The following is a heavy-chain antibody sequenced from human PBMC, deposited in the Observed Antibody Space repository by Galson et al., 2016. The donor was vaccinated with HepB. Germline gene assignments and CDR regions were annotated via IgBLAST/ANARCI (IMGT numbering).Heavy chain of an antibody. CDR1: GFAFSGYW. Sequence: SLRLSWEASGFAFSGYWMHWVRQVPGKGLVWVSRINSDESDSNYADSVKGRLTISRDNAKKTLYLQMNSLRAEDTAVYYCARGGVYNYGPVDYWGQGTLVTVSS. J-gene: IGHJ4*02. CDR3: ARGGVYNYGPVDY. D-gene: IGHD5-18*01. CDR2: INSDESDS. V-gene: IGHV3-74*01.